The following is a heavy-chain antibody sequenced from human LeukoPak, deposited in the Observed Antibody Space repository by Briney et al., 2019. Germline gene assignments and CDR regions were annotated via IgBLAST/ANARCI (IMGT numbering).Heavy chain of an antibody. D-gene: IGHD3-22*01. Sequence: GESLKISCKGSGYSFTSYWIGWVRQMPGKGLEWMGIVYPGDSDTRYCPSFQGQVTISADKSISTAYLQWSSLKASDTAMYYCASSYDSSGYYINAFDIWGQGTMVTVSS. CDR1: GYSFTSYW. CDR3: ASSYDSSGYYINAFDI. J-gene: IGHJ3*02. CDR2: VYPGDSDT. V-gene: IGHV5-51*01.